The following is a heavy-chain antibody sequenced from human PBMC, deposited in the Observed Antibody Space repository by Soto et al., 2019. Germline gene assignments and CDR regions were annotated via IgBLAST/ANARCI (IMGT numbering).Heavy chain of an antibody. CDR3: ARELVVVPAAILYYYGMDV. J-gene: IGHJ6*02. CDR2: IYYSGSA. Sequence: SETLSLTCTVSGGSISSGDYYWSWIRQPPGKGLEWIGYIYYSGSAYYNPSLKSRVTISVDTSKNQFSLKLSSVTAADTAMYYCARELVVVPAAILYYYGMDVWGQGTTVTVSS. D-gene: IGHD2-2*02. CDR1: GGSISSGDYY. V-gene: IGHV4-30-4*01.